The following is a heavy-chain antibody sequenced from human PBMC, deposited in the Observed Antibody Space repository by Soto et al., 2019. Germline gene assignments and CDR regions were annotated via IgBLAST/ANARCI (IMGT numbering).Heavy chain of an antibody. CDR3: ARDKITGLFDY. J-gene: IGHJ4*02. V-gene: IGHV4-34*01. Sequence: PSETLSLTCTVSGGSFSGYYWTWIRQPPGTGLEWIGEINHSGSTNYNPSLKSRVTISVDTSKNHFSLKLTSVTAADTAVYYCARDKITGLFDYWGQGTLVTVSS. CDR2: INHSGST. CDR1: GGSFSGYY. D-gene: IGHD2-8*02.